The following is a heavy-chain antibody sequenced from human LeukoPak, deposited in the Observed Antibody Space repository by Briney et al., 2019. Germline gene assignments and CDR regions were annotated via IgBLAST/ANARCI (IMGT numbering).Heavy chain of an antibody. J-gene: IGHJ2*01. D-gene: IGHD3-3*01. V-gene: IGHV1-2*02. CDR3: ARDGSGFSPYWYFDL. CDR2: MNPGTGTT. Sequence: ASVKVSCKASGFVITGYYMHWVRHAPGQGLEWMGWMNPGTGTTKYSQKFQGRVTMSRDTSSTTAYMELNRLTSDDTAVYYCARDGSGFSPYWYFDLWGRGTLVTVSS. CDR1: GFVITGYY.